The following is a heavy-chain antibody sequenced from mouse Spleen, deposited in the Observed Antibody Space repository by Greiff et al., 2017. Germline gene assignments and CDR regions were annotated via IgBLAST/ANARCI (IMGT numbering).Heavy chain of an antibody. V-gene: IGHV5-2*01. Sequence: EVKLVESGGGLVQPGESLKLSCESNEYEFPSHDMSWVRKTPEKRLELVAAINSDGGSTYYPDTMERRFIISRDNTKKTLYLQMSSLRSEDTALYYCANPLNSLLRLRAMDYWGQGTSVTVSS. D-gene: IGHD1-2*01. CDR1: EYEFPSHD. J-gene: IGHJ4*01. CDR2: INSDGGST. CDR3: ANPLNSLLRLRAMDY.